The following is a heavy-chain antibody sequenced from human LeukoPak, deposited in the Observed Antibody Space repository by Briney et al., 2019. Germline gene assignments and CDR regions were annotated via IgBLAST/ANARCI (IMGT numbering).Heavy chain of an antibody. V-gene: IGHV3-30*02. CDR2: IRYDGSNK. Sequence: GGSLRLSCAASGFTFSSYGMHWVRQAPGKGLEWVAFIRYDGSNKYYADSVKGPFTISRDNSKNTLYLQMNSLRAEDTAVYYCAKGQWLVQNYFDYWGQGTLVTVSS. CDR3: AKGQWLVQNYFDY. J-gene: IGHJ4*02. D-gene: IGHD6-19*01. CDR1: GFTFSSYG.